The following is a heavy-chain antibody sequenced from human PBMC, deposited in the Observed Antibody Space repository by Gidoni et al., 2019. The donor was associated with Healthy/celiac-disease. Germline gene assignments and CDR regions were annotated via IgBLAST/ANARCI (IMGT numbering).Heavy chain of an antibody. CDR2: IRSKANSYAT. Sequence: EVQLVESGGGLVQPGGSLKLSCAASGFTCSGSAMHWVRQASGKGLEWVGRIRSKANSYATAYAASVKGRFTISRDDSKNTAYLQMNSLKTEDTAVYYCTRPGTLWSYGSGYGMDVWGQGTTVTVSS. CDR3: TRPGTLWSYGSGYGMDV. CDR1: GFTCSGSA. V-gene: IGHV3-73*02. D-gene: IGHD5-18*01. J-gene: IGHJ6*02.